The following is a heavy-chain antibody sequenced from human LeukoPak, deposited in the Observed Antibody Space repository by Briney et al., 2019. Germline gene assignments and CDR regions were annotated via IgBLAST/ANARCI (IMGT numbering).Heavy chain of an antibody. CDR3: AKGIYSSGWSYFDY. D-gene: IGHD6-19*01. CDR2: LSGSGITT. Sequence: GGSLRLSCAASGYTFSNSAMSWVRQAPGKGLEWVSTLSGSGITTYYADSVKGRFTISRDNSKNTLYLQMNSLRAEDTAVYYCAKGIYSSGWSYFDYWGHGTLVTVSS. V-gene: IGHV3-23*01. J-gene: IGHJ4*01. CDR1: GYTFSNSA.